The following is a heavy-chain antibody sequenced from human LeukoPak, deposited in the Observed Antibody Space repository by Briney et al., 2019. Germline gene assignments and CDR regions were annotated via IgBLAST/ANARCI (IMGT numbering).Heavy chain of an antibody. V-gene: IGHV3-21*01. CDR2: ISSSSSYI. CDR3: ARGRESTPDY. Sequence: GGSLRLSCAASGFIFSSYSMNWVRQAPGKGLEWVSSISSSSSYIYYADSVKGRFTISRDNAKNSLYLQMNSLRAEDTAVYYCARGRESTPDYWGQGTLVTVSS. J-gene: IGHJ4*02. CDR1: GFIFSSYS.